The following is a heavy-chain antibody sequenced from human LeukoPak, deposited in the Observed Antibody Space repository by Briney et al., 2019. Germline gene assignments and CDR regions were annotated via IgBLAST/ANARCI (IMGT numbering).Heavy chain of an antibody. Sequence: PGGSLRLSCAASGFTFSSYWMSWVRQAPGKGLEWVANIKQDGSEKYYVDSVKGRFTISRDNAKNSLYLQMNSLRAEDTAVYYCARARRYDFWRWRGNNNWFDPWGQGTLVTVSS. CDR2: IKQDGSEK. D-gene: IGHD3-3*01. J-gene: IGHJ5*02. CDR1: GFTFSSYW. CDR3: ARARRYDFWRWRGNNNWFDP. V-gene: IGHV3-7*01.